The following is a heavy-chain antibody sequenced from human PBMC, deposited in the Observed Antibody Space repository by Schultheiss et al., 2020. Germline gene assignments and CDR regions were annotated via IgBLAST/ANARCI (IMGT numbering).Heavy chain of an antibody. CDR2: IYYSGST. CDR1: GGSLSGHY. J-gene: IGHJ4*02. D-gene: IGHD5-12*01. CDR3: ARRRGYALNYFDY. Sequence: SETLSLTCAVYGGSLSGHYWSWIRQPPGKGLEWIGSIYYSGSTYYNPSLKSRVTISVDTSKNQFSLKLSSVTAADTAVYYCARRRGYALNYFDYWGQGTLVTVSS. V-gene: IGHV4-34*01.